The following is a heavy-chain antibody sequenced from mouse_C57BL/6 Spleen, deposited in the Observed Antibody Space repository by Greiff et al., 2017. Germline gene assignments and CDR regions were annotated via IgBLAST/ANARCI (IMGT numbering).Heavy chain of an antibody. V-gene: IGHV1-52*01. J-gene: IGHJ3*01. CDR2: IDPSDGET. CDR1: GYTFTSYW. CDR3: AELDSGRAY. Sequence: QVQLQQPGAELVRPGSSVKLSCKASGYTFTSYWMHWVKQRPIQGLEWIGNIDPSDGETNYNQKFKDKATLTVDKSSSTAYMQRSSLASEDSAVYYCAELDSGRAYWGQGTLVTVSA. D-gene: IGHD1-1*01.